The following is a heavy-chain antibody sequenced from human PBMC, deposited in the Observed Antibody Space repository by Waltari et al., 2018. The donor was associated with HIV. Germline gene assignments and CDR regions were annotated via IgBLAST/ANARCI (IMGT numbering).Heavy chain of an antibody. D-gene: IGHD1-26*01. CDR1: AYTFTSYN. CDR2: MNPNTGDT. CDR3: ARVRRPSGSYYLSY. V-gene: IGHV1-8*01. Sequence: QVQLVQSGAEVKKPGASVKVSCTASAYTFTSYNIYWVRQAPGQGLEWMGWMNPNTGDTAYARKFQGRVTMTRNTSMSTAYMELSSLRSEDTAVYYCARVRRPSGSYYLSYWGQGTVVTVSS. J-gene: IGHJ4*02.